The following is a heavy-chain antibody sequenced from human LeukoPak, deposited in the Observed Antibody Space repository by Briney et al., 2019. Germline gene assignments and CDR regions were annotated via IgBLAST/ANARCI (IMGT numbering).Heavy chain of an antibody. D-gene: IGHD3-22*01. V-gene: IGHV4-34*01. CDR2: INHSGST. CDR1: GGSFSGYY. CDR3: ARHPYYYDSSGYYYAWGAFDI. Sequence: PSETLSLTCAVYGGSFSGYYWSWIRQPPGKGLEWIGEINHSGSTNYNPSLKSRVTISVDASKNQFSLKLSSVTAADTAVYYCARHPYYYDSSGYYYAWGAFDIWGQGTMVTVSS. J-gene: IGHJ3*02.